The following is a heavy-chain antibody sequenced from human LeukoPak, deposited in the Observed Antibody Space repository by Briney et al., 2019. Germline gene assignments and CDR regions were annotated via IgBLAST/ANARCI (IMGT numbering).Heavy chain of an antibody. V-gene: IGHV4-61*02. CDR1: GGSISSGSYY. D-gene: IGHD3-3*01. CDR3: ASSVLTDFWSGCLAPDAFDI. CDR2: IYTSGST. Sequence: PSETLSLTCTVSGGSISSGSYYWSWIRQPAGKGLEWIGRIYTSGSTNYNPSLKSRVTISVDTSKNQFSLKLSSVTAADTAVYYCASSVLTDFWSGCLAPDAFDIWGQGTIVTVSS. J-gene: IGHJ3*02.